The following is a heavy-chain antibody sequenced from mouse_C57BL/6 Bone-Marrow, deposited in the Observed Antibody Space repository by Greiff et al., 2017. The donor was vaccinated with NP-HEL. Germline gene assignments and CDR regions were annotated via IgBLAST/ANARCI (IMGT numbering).Heavy chain of an antibody. Sequence: EVKLQESGPGLVKPSQSLSLTCSVTGYSITSGYYWNWIRQFPGNKLEWMGYISYDGSNNYNPSLKNRISITRDTSKNQCFLKLNSVTTEDTATYYCARECYYGNFYAMDYWGQGTSVTVSS. CDR2: ISYDGSN. D-gene: IGHD2-1*01. J-gene: IGHJ4*01. CDR3: ARECYYGNFYAMDY. V-gene: IGHV3-6*01. CDR1: GYSITSGYY.